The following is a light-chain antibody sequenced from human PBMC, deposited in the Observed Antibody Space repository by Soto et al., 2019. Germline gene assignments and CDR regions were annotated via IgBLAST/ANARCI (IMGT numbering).Light chain of an antibody. CDR1: SGHSSYI. Sequence: QLVLTQSSSASASLGSSVKLTCSLSSGHSSYIIAWHQQQPGKAPRCLMKLEGIGSYNKGSGVPDRFSGSSSGADRCLTIYNPQFEAEADYYCETWDSNTWVFDGGTKLTVL. CDR2: LEGIGSY. J-gene: IGLJ3*02. V-gene: IGLV4-60*02. CDR3: ETWDSNTWV.